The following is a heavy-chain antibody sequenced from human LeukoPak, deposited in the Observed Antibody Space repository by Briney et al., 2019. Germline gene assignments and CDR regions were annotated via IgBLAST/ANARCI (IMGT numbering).Heavy chain of an antibody. CDR1: GNSISSGDNY. CDR3: ARASYSYDINGWVPFDY. V-gene: IGHV4-61*02. Sequence: SQTLSLTCTVSGNSISSGDNYWSWIRQPAGKGLEWIGRIYTSGSTNYNPSLKRRVTISGDTSKNQFSLRLSSVTAADTAVYYCARASYSYDINGWVPFDYWGQGTLVTVSS. CDR2: IYTSGST. J-gene: IGHJ4*02. D-gene: IGHD3-22*01.